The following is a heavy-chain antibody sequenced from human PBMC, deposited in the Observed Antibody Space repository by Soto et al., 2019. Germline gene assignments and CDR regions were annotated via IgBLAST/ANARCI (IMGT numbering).Heavy chain of an antibody. CDR3: ATDLRFSFDY. V-gene: IGHV1-24*01. D-gene: IGHD3-3*01. CDR1: GYTLTDLS. Sequence: ASVTVSCKVSGYTLTDLSMHWVRQAPGKGLEWMGGFDPEDGETIYAQKFQGRVTMTEDTSTDTAYMELSSLRSEDTAVYYCATDLRFSFDYWGQGTLVTVSS. J-gene: IGHJ4*02. CDR2: FDPEDGET.